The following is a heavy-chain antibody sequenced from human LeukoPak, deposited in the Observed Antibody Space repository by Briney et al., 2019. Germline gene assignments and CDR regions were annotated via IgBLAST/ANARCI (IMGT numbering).Heavy chain of an antibody. CDR3: ARHRYCTNGVCYLVPRAFDP. CDR1: GGSISGYH. Sequence: SETLSLTCTVSGGSISGYHWNWIRQPPGKGLEWIGYIYYSGSTDSNPSLKSRVTISVDTSKNQFTLKLTSVTAADTAMYYCARHRYCTNGVCYLVPRAFDPWGQGTLVTVSS. D-gene: IGHD2-8*01. V-gene: IGHV4-59*08. CDR2: IYYSGST. J-gene: IGHJ5*02.